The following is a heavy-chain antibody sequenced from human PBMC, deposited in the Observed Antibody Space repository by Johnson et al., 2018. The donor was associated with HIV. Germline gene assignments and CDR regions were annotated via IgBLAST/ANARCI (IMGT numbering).Heavy chain of an antibody. CDR2: IRYDGSNK. J-gene: IGHJ3*01. CDR3: AKARDATRQTDALDV. Sequence: QMQLVESGGGVVQPGRSRRLSCAASGFIFSSYGMHWVRQAPGKGLEWVAFIRYDGSNKYYAESVQGRFNISRDNPKNTLFLEMNSLRAEDTAVYYCAKARDATRQTDALDVWGQGTMVTVSS. CDR1: GFIFSSYG. V-gene: IGHV3-30*02.